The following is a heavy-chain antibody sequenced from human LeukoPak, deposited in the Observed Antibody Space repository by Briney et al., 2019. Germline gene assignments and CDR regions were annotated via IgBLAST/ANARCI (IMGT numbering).Heavy chain of an antibody. J-gene: IGHJ4*02. CDR2: IYYSGST. Sequence: TSETLSLTCTVSGGSISSYYWSWTRQPPGKGLEWIGYIYYSGSTNYNPSLKSRVTISVDTSKNQFSLKLSSVTAADTAVYYCARGEMSSGWLDYWGQGTLVTVSS. CDR3: ARGEMSSGWLDY. V-gene: IGHV4-59*01. CDR1: GGSISSYY. D-gene: IGHD6-19*01.